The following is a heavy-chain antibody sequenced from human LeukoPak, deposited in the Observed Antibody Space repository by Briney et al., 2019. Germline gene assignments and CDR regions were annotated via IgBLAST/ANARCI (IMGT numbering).Heavy chain of an antibody. Sequence: GGSLRLSCAASGFTFGSYAMHWVRQAPGKGREWVAVISYDGSNKYYADSVKGRFTISRDNSKNTLYLQMNSLRAEDTAVYYCAKEAITMVRGTSQFDYWGQGTLVTVSS. V-gene: IGHV3-30*07. D-gene: IGHD3-10*01. CDR1: GFTFGSYA. CDR3: AKEAITMVRGTSQFDY. J-gene: IGHJ4*02. CDR2: ISYDGSNK.